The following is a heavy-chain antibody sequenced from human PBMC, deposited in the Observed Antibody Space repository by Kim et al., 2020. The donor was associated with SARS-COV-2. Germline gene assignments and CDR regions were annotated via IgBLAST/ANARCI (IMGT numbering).Heavy chain of an antibody. D-gene: IGHD3-3*01. V-gene: IGHV3-23*01. Sequence: SVQGRFTISRDNSQNTLYLQKNSLRAEDTALYYCAKDQRSYYNFLSGYLDWGQGTLVTVSS. J-gene: IGHJ4*02. CDR3: AKDQRSYYNFLSGYLD.